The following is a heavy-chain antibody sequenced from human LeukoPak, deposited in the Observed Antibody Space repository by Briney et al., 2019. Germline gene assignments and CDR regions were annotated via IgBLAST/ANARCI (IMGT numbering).Heavy chain of an antibody. Sequence: SETLSLTCTVSGGSLSSYYWSWIRQPPGKGLEWIGYIYYIVSTNYNPSLKSRVTISVDTSTNQLSLMLSSVTDADTDVYYCARGTISYYDILAGGGWFDPWGQGTLVTVSS. CDR1: GGSLSSYY. V-gene: IGHV4-59*01. D-gene: IGHD3-9*01. CDR3: ARGTISYYDILAGGGWFDP. J-gene: IGHJ5*02. CDR2: IYYIVST.